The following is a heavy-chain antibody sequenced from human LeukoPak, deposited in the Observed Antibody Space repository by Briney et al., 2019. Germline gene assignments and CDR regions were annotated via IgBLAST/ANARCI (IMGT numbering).Heavy chain of an antibody. V-gene: IGHV4-39*01. D-gene: IGHD6-25*01. Sequence: PSETLSLTCTVSGGSISIISSSTYYWGWIRQAPGKGLEWIGCLYYGENSHYNPSLKSRATLSVDTSNNQFSLKLTSVTAADAAVYFCTRQLPTAAADTRGYFDYWGQGTVVTVSS. CDR1: GGSISIISSSTYY. CDR3: TRQLPTAAADTRGYFDY. CDR2: LYYGENS. J-gene: IGHJ4*02.